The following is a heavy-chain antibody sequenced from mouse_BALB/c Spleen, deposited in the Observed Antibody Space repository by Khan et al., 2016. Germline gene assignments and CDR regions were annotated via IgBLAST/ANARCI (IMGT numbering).Heavy chain of an antibody. CDR1: GYSITSDYA. CDR3: TRSPTATRYFDV. Sequence: QLQESGPGLVKPSQSLSLTCTVTGYSITSDYAWNWIRQFPGNKLEWMGYIRYSGSTTYNPSLKSRIPIPRGTSKNQFFLQLYSVTTEDAATYYCTRSPTATRYFDVWGAGTTVTVSS. CDR2: IRYSGST. D-gene: IGHD1-2*01. J-gene: IGHJ1*01. V-gene: IGHV3-2*02.